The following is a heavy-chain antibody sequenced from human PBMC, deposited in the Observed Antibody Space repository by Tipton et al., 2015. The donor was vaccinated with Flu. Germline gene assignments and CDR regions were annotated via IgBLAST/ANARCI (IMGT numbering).Heavy chain of an antibody. Sequence: TLSLTCTVSGDSMRRDYFWGWIRQAPGKGLEWIGNIHYSGSPHYNPSLKSRVTISLDASKKQFSLKLTSVTAADTAVYYCARDYGDLNWFDPWGQGTLVTVSS. CDR2: IHYSGSP. CDR3: ARDYGDLNWFDP. D-gene: IGHD3-10*01. J-gene: IGHJ5*02. CDR1: GDSMRRDYF. V-gene: IGHV4-38-2*02.